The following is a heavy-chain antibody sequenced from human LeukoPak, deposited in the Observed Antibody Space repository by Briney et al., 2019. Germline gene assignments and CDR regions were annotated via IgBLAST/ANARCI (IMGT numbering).Heavy chain of an antibody. CDR1: GFTFSSSS. Sequence: GGSLRLSCAALGFTFSSSSMNWVRQAPGKGLEWVSYISGGSSTMHYADSVKGRFTISRDNSKNTLYLQMNSLRAEDTAVYYCARDNFHSSWYQYYFDYWGQGTLVTVSS. J-gene: IGHJ4*02. D-gene: IGHD6-13*01. CDR3: ARDNFHSSWYQYYFDY. V-gene: IGHV3-48*01. CDR2: ISGGSSTM.